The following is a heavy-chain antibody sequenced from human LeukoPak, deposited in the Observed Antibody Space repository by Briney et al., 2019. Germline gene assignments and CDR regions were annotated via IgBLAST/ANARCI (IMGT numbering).Heavy chain of an antibody. Sequence: GGSLRLSCAASGFTFSSYAMSWVRQAPGKGLEWVSAISGSGGSTYYAYSVRCRFTISRDNSKNTLYLQMNSLRAEDTSVYYCAKACSGCHLGIFDYWGQGTLVTVSS. CDR2: ISGSGGST. CDR1: GFTFSSYA. CDR3: AKACSGCHLGIFDY. J-gene: IGHJ4*02. D-gene: IGHD6-19*01. V-gene: IGHV3-23*01.